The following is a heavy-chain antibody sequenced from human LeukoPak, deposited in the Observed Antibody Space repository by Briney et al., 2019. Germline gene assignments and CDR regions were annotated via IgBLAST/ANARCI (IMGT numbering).Heavy chain of an antibody. CDR2: IYYSGNT. J-gene: IGHJ5*02. Sequence: PSETLSLTCAVYGGSFSGYYWSWIRQPPGKGLEWIGYIYYSGNTNYNPSLKSRVTISLDTSKNQFSLKPSSVTAADTAVYYCARGNRGVNYYGSAYFDPWGQGTLVTVSS. CDR1: GGSFSGYY. CDR3: ARGNRGVNYYGSAYFDP. V-gene: IGHV4-59*01. D-gene: IGHD3-10*01.